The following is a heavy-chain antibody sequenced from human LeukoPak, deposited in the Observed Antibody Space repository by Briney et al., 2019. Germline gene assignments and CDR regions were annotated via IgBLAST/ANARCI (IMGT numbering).Heavy chain of an antibody. CDR3: ARERFYSSGSKSNRVDY. J-gene: IGHJ4*02. CDR2: INPDSGGT. D-gene: IGHD6-19*01. Sequence: GASVKVSCKASGYTFSGYYMHWVRQAPGQGLEWMGWINPDSGGTNYGQKFQGRVTMTRDTAINTAYMELSRLRSDDTAVYYCARERFYSSGSKSNRVDYWGQGTLVTVSS. V-gene: IGHV1-2*02. CDR1: GYTFSGYY.